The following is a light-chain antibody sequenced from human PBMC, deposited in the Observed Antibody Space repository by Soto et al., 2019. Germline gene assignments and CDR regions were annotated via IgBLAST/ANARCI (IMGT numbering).Light chain of an antibody. CDR3: SSYTSTNSWV. CDR2: EVS. J-gene: IGLJ3*02. V-gene: IGLV2-14*02. CDR1: SSDVGSYNL. Sequence: QSVLTQPASVSGSPGQSITISCSGASSDVGSYNLVSWYQQHPGKAPKLMIYEVSKRPSGVSNRFSGSKSGNAASLTISGLQAADEADYYCSSYTSTNSWVFGGGTKLTVL.